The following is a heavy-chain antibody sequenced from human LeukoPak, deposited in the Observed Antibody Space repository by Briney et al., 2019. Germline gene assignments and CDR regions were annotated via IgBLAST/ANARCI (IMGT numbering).Heavy chain of an antibody. D-gene: IGHD5-18*01. V-gene: IGHV3-48*03. CDR3: ARQQQQLWYD. CDR1: GFTFSNYA. Sequence: PGRSLRLSCAASGFTFSNYAMHWVRQAPGKGLEWVSYISSSAGTTYYADSVKGRFTISRDNAKNSLYLQMNSLRAEDTAVYFCARQQQQLWYDWGQGTLVTVSS. CDR2: ISSSAGTT. J-gene: IGHJ4*02.